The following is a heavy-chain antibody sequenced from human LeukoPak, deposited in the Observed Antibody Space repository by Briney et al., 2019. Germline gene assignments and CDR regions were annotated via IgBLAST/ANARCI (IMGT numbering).Heavy chain of an antibody. D-gene: IGHD6-6*01. CDR2: ISSSGSTI. CDR3: ARDYSSSSVWSEYYYYYYYMDV. CDR1: GFTFSDYY. Sequence: PGGSLRLSCAASGFTFSDYYMSWIRQAPGKGLEWVSYISSSGSTIYYADSVKGRFTISRDNAKNSLYLQMNSLRAEDTAVYYCARDYSSSSVWSEYYYYYYYMDVWGKGTTVTVSS. J-gene: IGHJ6*03. V-gene: IGHV3-11*04.